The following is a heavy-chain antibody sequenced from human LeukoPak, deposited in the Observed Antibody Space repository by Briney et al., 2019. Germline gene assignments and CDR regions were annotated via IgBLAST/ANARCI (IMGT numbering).Heavy chain of an antibody. Sequence: KSSETLSLTCAVYVGSFSGYYWSWIRQPPGKGLEWIGEIYHSGNTNYNPSLKSRVTISVDTSKNQFSLKLSSVTAADTAVYYCARAYVRGSGSRPFDPWGQGTLVTVSS. D-gene: IGHD3-10*01. V-gene: IGHV4-34*01. CDR2: IYHSGNT. CDR3: ARAYVRGSGSRPFDP. J-gene: IGHJ5*02. CDR1: VGSFSGYY.